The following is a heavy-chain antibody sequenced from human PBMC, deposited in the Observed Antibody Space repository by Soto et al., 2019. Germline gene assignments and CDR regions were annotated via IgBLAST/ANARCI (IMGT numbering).Heavy chain of an antibody. D-gene: IGHD2-15*01. CDR3: TRPLGDIVVVVASNKDAFDI. J-gene: IGHJ3*02. Sequence: PGGSLRLSCAASGFTFSDHFMDWVRQAPGKGLEWVGRIRNKANSYTTEYAASVKDRFTISRDDSKNTAYLQMNSLKTEDTAVYYCTRPLGDIVVVVASNKDAFDIWGQGTMVTVSS. CDR1: GFTFSDHF. CDR2: IRNKANSYTT. V-gene: IGHV3-72*01.